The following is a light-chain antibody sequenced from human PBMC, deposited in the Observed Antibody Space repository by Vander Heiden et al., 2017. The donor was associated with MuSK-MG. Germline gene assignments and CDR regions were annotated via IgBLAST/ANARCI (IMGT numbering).Light chain of an antibody. Sequence: QTVVTQAPSLTVSPGGTVTLTCASSTGAVTSGHYPNWFQQKPGQAPRAMIYSAGNKHSWTPARFSGSLIGGKAALTLSGVQAEDEADYYCLLHFGGARNWVFGGGTKLTVL. CDR3: LLHFGGARNWV. V-gene: IGLV7-43*01. CDR1: TGAVTSGHY. J-gene: IGLJ3*02. CDR2: SAG.